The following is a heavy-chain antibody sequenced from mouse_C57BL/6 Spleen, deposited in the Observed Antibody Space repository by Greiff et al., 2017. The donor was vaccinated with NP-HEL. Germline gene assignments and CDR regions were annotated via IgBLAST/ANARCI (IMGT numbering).Heavy chain of an antibody. V-gene: IGHV5-4*01. Sequence: EVQVVESGGGLVKPGGSLKLSCAASGFTFSSYAMSWVRQTPEKRLEWVATISDGGSYTYYPDNVQGRFTISRDNAKNNLYLQMSHLKSEDTAMYYCARSPYDFSFAYWGQGTLVTVSA. D-gene: IGHD2-4*01. CDR1: GFTFSSYA. CDR2: ISDGGSYT. CDR3: ARSPYDFSFAY. J-gene: IGHJ3*01.